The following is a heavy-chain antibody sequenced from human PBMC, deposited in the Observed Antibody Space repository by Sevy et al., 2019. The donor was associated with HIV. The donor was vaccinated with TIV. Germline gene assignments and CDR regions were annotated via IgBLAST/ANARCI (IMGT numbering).Heavy chain of an antibody. J-gene: IGHJ6*02. Sequence: GGSLRLSCAASGFIFSTYAMSWVRQAPGKGLEWVSAISGSGGSTYNADSMKGRFTISRDNSKNTLYLKMNSLRVDDTAVYYCAKGDRTFYGLDVWGQGTTVTVSS. CDR2: ISGSGGST. CDR3: AKGDRTFYGLDV. V-gene: IGHV3-23*01. CDR1: GFIFSTYA.